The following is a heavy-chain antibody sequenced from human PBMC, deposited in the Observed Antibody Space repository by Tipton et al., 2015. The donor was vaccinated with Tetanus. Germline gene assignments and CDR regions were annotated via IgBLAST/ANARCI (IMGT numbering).Heavy chain of an antibody. Sequence: QVQLVQSGPEVKKPGSSVKLSCKGSGGTFNNFPISWVRQAPGQGLEWMGGIIPTFDTRTYAHKFQGRLTITADRSTRTAYMELSSLRSEDAAVYFCARTSGGTREYYGIKYWGQGTLVTVSS. CDR3: ARTSGGTREYYGIKY. D-gene: IGHD2/OR15-2a*01. CDR2: IIPTFDTR. J-gene: IGHJ4*02. V-gene: IGHV1-69*06. CDR1: GGTFNNFP.